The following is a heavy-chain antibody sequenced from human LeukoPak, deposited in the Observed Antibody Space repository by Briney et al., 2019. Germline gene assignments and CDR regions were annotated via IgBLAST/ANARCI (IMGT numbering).Heavy chain of an antibody. V-gene: IGHV4-34*01. Sequence: SETLSLTCGVSGGSLGGYYWSWIRQAPGKGLQWIGEMNHSGSSNYNPSLKSRVTMSVDMSRNRVSLNLTSVTAADTALYFCARGRETLGRPFDVWGQGTVVTVSS. CDR3: ARGRETLGRPFDV. D-gene: IGHD5-24*01. CDR2: MNHSGSS. J-gene: IGHJ3*01. CDR1: GGSLGGYY.